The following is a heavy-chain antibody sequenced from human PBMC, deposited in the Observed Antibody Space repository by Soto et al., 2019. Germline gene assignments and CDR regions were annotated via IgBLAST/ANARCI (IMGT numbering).Heavy chain of an antibody. CDR3: ARVLGLELRAWFDP. Sequence: QVPLVQSGAEVKKPGSSVKVSCKASGGTFSSYAISWVRQAPGQGLEWMGGIIPIFGTANYAQKFQGRVTITADESTSTAYMELSSLRSEDTAVYYCARVLGLELRAWFDPWGQGTLVTVSS. D-gene: IGHD1-7*01. CDR2: IIPIFGTA. CDR1: GGTFSSYA. J-gene: IGHJ5*02. V-gene: IGHV1-69*01.